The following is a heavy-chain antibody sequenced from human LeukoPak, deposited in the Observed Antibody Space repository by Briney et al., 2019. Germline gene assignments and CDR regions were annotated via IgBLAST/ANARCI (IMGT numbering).Heavy chain of an antibody. CDR1: GFTFSSYA. J-gene: IGHJ4*02. CDR2: ISGSGGST. D-gene: IGHD3-22*01. V-gene: IGHV3-23*01. CDR3: AKVSGSSGFYYFDY. Sequence: GGSLRLSCAASGFTFSSYAKSWVRQAPGKGLEWVSAISGSGGSTYYADSVKGRFTISRDNSKNTLYLQMNSLRAEDTAVYYCAKVSGSSGFYYFDYWGQGTLVTVSS.